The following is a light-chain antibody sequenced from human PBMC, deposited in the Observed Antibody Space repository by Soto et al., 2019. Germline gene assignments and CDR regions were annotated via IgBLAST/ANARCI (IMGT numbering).Light chain of an antibody. Sequence: QSALTQPASVSGSPGQSITISCTGTSSDVGGYNYVSWYQQYPGKAPKLIIYEVSNRPSGVSNRFSGSKSGNTASLTISGLQGEDEADYYCNSYTSSSTVVFGGGTKFTVL. J-gene: IGLJ2*01. CDR2: EVS. V-gene: IGLV2-14*01. CDR1: SSDVGGYNY. CDR3: NSYTSSSTVV.